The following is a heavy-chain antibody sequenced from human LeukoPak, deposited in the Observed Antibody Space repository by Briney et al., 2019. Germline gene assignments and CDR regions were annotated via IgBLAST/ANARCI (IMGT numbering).Heavy chain of an antibody. V-gene: IGHV4-34*01. D-gene: IGHD3-22*01. CDR1: GGSFSGYY. Sequence: SETLSLTCAVYGGSFSGYYWSWIRQPPGEGLEWIGEINHSGSTNYNPSLKSRVTISVDTSKNQFSLKLSSVTAADTAVYYCARGGVGSGYPWYYYYSGMDVWGQGTTVTVSS. CDR3: ARGGVGSGYPWYYYYSGMDV. J-gene: IGHJ6*02. CDR2: INHSGST.